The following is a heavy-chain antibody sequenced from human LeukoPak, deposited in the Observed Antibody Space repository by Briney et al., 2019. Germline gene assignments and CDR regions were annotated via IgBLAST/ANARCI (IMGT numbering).Heavy chain of an antibody. CDR3: ARALGGGSSAWFDP. V-gene: IGHV4-59*01. J-gene: IGHJ5*02. CDR1: GGSISSYY. CDR2: IYHRGST. Sequence: PWETLSLTCTVSGGSISSYYWSWIRQPPGKGLEWSGYIYHRGSTNYNPSLKSRVTISVDTSKNQFSLKLSSVTAADTAVYYCARALGGGSSAWFDPWGPGTLVTVSS. D-gene: IGHD1-26*01.